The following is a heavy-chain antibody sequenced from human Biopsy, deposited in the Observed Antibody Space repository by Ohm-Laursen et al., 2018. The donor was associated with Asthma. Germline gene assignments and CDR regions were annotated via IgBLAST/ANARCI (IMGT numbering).Heavy chain of an antibody. J-gene: IGHJ1*01. CDR3: ARTFHFWSPYHAEHYQL. V-gene: IGHV3-7*01. CDR1: GFTFGDYC. D-gene: IGHD3-3*01. Sequence: SLRLSCAASGFTFGDYCMSWVRQVPGKGLEWVANIKHDGNEKNHVDSLKGRFTISRDNAKNLLFLQMNSLRAEDTAVYYCARTFHFWSPYHAEHYQLWGQGTLVTVSS. CDR2: IKHDGNEK.